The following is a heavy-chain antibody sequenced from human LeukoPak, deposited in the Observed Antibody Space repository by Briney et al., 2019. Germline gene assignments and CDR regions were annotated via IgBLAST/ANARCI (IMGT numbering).Heavy chain of an antibody. J-gene: IGHJ4*02. D-gene: IGHD3-10*01. CDR3: ARDYRDVLLWFGELSK. CDR2: ISGYNGKT. Sequence: ASVKVSCKASGYTFTSYGISWVRQAAGQGLEWMGWISGYNGKTNYAQKLQGRVTMTTDTSTSTAYMELRSLRSDATAVYYCARDYRDVLLWFGELSKWGQGTLVTVSS. CDR1: GYTFTSYG. V-gene: IGHV1-18*01.